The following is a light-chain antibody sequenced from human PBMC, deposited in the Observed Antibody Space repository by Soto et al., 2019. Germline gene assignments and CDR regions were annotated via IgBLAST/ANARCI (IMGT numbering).Light chain of an antibody. Sequence: IGMTHSPAALSVSTGERATLSCRASQSVSSNLAWYQQKVGQAPRLLIYGASTRDTGIPARFSGSGSGTEFTLTISSLQSEDFAGYYCQQYNKWPESFGQGTKVDIK. CDR3: QQYNKWPES. CDR1: QSVSSN. CDR2: GAS. V-gene: IGKV3-15*01. J-gene: IGKJ1*01.